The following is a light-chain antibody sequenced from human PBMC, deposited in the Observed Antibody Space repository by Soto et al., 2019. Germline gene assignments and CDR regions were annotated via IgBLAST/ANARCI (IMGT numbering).Light chain of an antibody. Sequence: EIVMTQSPATLSMSPGERVTLSCRASQTVLSNLAWYQQKKPGQAPRLLLYGASTRAAGISATFSGSGSGTEFTHTISSLQSEDFAVDYCQQYNNWPVTFGGGTKVEIK. CDR2: GAS. CDR3: QQYNNWPVT. CDR1: QTVLSN. V-gene: IGKV3-15*01. J-gene: IGKJ4*01.